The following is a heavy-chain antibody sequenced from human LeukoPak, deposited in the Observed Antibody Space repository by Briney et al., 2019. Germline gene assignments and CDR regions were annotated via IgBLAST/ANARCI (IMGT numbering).Heavy chain of an antibody. Sequence: ASVKVSCKASGGTFIIYAISWVRPAPRQGLAWMGRIIPILGIANYAQKFQGRVTITADKSTSTAYMELSSLRSEDTAVYYCARDSQLTGDLYWGQGTLVTVSS. CDR3: ARDSQLTGDLY. J-gene: IGHJ4*02. CDR2: IIPILGIA. CDR1: GGTFIIYA. D-gene: IGHD7-27*01. V-gene: IGHV1-69*04.